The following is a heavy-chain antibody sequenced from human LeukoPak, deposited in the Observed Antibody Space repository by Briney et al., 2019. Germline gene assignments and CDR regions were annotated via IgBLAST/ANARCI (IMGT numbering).Heavy chain of an antibody. J-gene: IGHJ6*02. D-gene: IGHD2-2*01. Sequence: ASVKVSCKASGYTFTGYYMHWVRQAPGQGLKWMGWINPNSGGTNYAQKFQGRVTMTRDTSISTAYMELSRLRSDDTAVYYCARGDCSSTSCYLYYYYGMDVWGQGTTVTVSS. CDR3: ARGDCSSTSCYLYYYYGMDV. CDR2: INPNSGGT. CDR1: GYTFTGYY. V-gene: IGHV1-2*02.